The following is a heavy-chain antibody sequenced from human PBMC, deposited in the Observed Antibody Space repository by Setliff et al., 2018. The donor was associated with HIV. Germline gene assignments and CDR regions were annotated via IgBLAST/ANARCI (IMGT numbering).Heavy chain of an antibody. CDR2: ISSSGSTI. J-gene: IGHJ3*02. CDR1: GFTFSDYY. D-gene: IGHD1-26*01. CDR3: TTLVGANPWHDAFDI. V-gene: IGHV3-11*01. Sequence: GGSLRLSCAASGFTFSDYYMSWIRQAPGKGLEWVSYISSSGSTIYYAAPVHGRFTISIDASTNTLYLQMNGLKTEDTGVYYCTTLVGANPWHDAFDIWGHGTMVTVSS.